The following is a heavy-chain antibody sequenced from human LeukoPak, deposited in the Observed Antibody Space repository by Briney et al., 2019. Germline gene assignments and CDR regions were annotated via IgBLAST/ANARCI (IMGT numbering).Heavy chain of an antibody. V-gene: IGHV3-20*04. J-gene: IGHJ4*02. CDR3: ARDREGQLLWFGELGY. D-gene: IGHD3-10*01. CDR1: RFVFDDYG. CDR2: INWDGSTT. Sequence: GGSLRLSRAASRFVFDDYGMRSVRQAPGEGLEWVSDINWDGSTTSYADSVKGRFTISIDKAKKSLYMQMNSLRAEDTALYYCARDREGQLLWFGELGYWGQGTLVSVPS.